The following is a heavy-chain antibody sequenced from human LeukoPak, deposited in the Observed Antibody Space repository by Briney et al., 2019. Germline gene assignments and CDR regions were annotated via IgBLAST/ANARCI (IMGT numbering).Heavy chain of an antibody. CDR2: INHSGST. CDR1: GGSFSGYY. D-gene: IGHD1-26*01. CDR3: ARRRVGVGATTRASAPPDV. V-gene: IGHV4-34*01. J-gene: IGHJ6*04. Sequence: PSETLSLTCAAYGGSFSGYYWSWIRQPPGKGLEWIGEINHSGSTNYNPSLKSRVTISVDTSKNQFSLKLSSVTAADTAVYYCARRRVGVGATTRASAPPDVWGKGTTVTISS.